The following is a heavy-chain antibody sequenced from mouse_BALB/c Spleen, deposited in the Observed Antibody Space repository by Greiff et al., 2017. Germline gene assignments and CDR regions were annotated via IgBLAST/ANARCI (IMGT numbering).Heavy chain of an antibody. CDR1: GDSITSGY. CDR3: AKKYGNYVYYAMDY. V-gene: IGHV3-8*02. D-gene: IGHD2-10*02. CDR2: ISYSGST. J-gene: IGHJ4*01. Sequence: EVQLVESGPSLVKPSQTLSLTCSVTGDSITSGYWNWIRKFPGNKLEYMGYISYSGSTYYNPSLKSRISITRDTSKNQYYLQLNSVTTEDTATYYCAKKYGNYVYYAMDYWGQGTSVTVSS.